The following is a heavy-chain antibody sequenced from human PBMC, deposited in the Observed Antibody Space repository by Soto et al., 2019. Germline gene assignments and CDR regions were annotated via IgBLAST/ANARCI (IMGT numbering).Heavy chain of an antibody. CDR1: GFTFDDYA. CDR2: ISWNNDAI. V-gene: IGHV3-9*01. CDR3: AKDSQFYYMDV. J-gene: IGHJ6*03. Sequence: EVRLVESGGGLVQPGRSLRLSCAGSGFTFDDYAMHWVRQAPGKGLEWVSGISWNNDAIGYADSVKGRFTISRDNAKNSLYLQMNSLRPEDTALYYCAKDSQFYYMDVWGQGTTVTVSS.